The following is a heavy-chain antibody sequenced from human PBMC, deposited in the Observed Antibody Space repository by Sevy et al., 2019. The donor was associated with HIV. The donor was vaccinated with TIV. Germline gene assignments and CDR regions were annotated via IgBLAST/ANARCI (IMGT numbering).Heavy chain of an antibody. CDR2: ISFDGGYK. J-gene: IGHJ3*02. V-gene: IGHV3-30*04. Sequence: GGSLRLSCVASGFIFGNYPIHWVRQAPGEGLEWVAVISFDGGYKYFGDSVKGRFTISRDNSKNTLYLQMNSLRNEDTAVYYCARGPIQVGAFDIWGPGTKVTVSS. CDR1: GFIFGNYP. CDR3: ARGPIQVGAFDI. D-gene: IGHD2-8*02.